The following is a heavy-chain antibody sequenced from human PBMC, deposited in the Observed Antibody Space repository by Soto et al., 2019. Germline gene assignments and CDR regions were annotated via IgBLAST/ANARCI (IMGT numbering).Heavy chain of an antibody. J-gene: IGHJ4*02. CDR1: RVTKSDGGYS. CDR2: ISHIEAT. V-gene: IGHV4-30-2*06. D-gene: IGHD2-15*01. CDR3: ARGGGYDSFDF. Sequence: PSETLSLTGFASRVTKSDGGYSRSRIRHSPEKGLELLGYISHIEATSYTPSFKTRLSLSIDRTRNQFSQRLYSTTAAVKAVYYCARGGGYDSFDFCGQGIQVTVAS.